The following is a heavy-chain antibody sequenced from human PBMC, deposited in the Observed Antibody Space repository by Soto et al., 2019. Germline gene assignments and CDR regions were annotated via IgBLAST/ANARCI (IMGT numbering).Heavy chain of an antibody. Sequence: QVQLVQSGAEVKKPGASVKVSCKASGYTFTGYYMHWVRQAPGQGLEWMGWINPNSGGTNYAQKFQGWVTMTRDTSISTAYMELSRLRSDDTAVYYCARAGAVAGTDYYYGMDVWGQGPTVTVSS. J-gene: IGHJ6*02. V-gene: IGHV1-2*04. CDR3: ARAGAVAGTDYYYGMDV. D-gene: IGHD6-19*01. CDR1: GYTFTGYY. CDR2: INPNSGGT.